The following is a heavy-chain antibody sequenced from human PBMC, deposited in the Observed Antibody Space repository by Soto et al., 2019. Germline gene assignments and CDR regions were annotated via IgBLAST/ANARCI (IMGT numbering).Heavy chain of an antibody. CDR2: IYHSGST. CDR3: ASIYVGKDFWSGYRSDY. CDR1: GGSISSSNW. J-gene: IGHJ4*02. D-gene: IGHD3-3*01. Sequence: PSETLSLTCAVSGGSISSSNWWSWVRQPPGKGLEWIGEIYHSGSTNYNPSLKSRVTISVDKSKNQFSLKLSSVTAADTAVYYCASIYVGKDFWSGYRSDYWGQGTQVTVSS. V-gene: IGHV4-4*02.